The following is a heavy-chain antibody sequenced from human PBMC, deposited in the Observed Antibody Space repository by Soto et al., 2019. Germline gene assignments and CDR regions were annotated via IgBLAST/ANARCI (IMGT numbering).Heavy chain of an antibody. CDR1: GGSISSSSYY. CDR3: ACSALAAAGTWFLDY. D-gene: IGHD6-13*01. Sequence: SETLSLTCTVSGGSISSSSYYWGWIRQPPGKGLEWIGSIYYSGRTYYNPSLKSRVTISVDTSKNQFSLKLSSVTAADTAVYYCACSALAAAGTWFLDYWGQATLITVSS. CDR2: IYYSGRT. J-gene: IGHJ4*02. V-gene: IGHV4-39*01.